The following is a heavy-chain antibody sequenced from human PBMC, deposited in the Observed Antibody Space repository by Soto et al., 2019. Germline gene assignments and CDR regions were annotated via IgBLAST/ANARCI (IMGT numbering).Heavy chain of an antibody. CDR2: IFISSSYI. J-gene: IGHJ4*02. CDR3: ARVPYGGSYWREFDY. D-gene: IGHD1-26*01. Sequence: GGDLRLYCAASGFTFSSYSMNWVRQAPGKGLEWVSSIFISSSYIYYADSVKGRFTISRDNAKNSLYLQMNSLRADDTAVYYCARVPYGGSYWREFDYWGQGTLVTVSS. V-gene: IGHV3-21*01. CDR1: GFTFSSYS.